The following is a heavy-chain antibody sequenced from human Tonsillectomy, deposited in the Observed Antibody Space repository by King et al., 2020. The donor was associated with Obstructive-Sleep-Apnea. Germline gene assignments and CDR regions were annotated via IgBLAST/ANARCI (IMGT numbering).Heavy chain of an antibody. CDR2: IYPGDSDT. Sequence: VQLVQSGAEVKKPGESLKISCKGSGYSFTTYWIGWVRQKPGKGLEWMGIIYPGDSDTRYSPSFQGQVTISADKSITTAYLPWSSLKASDTAMYYCARRGTYGENYFEYWGQGTLVTVSS. CDR1: GYSFTTYW. V-gene: IGHV5-51*01. CDR3: ARRGTYGENYFEY. J-gene: IGHJ4*02. D-gene: IGHD4-17*01.